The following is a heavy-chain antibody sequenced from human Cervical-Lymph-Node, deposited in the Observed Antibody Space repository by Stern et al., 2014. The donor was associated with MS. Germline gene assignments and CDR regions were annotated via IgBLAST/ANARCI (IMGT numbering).Heavy chain of an antibody. J-gene: IGHJ6*02. D-gene: IGHD2/OR15-2a*01. CDR2: IIPMFGTA. Sequence: QVQLVQSGAEVKKPGSSVKVSCKASGINYNDYVISWVRQAPGQGLEWMGGIIPMFGTAAYAQKFQDRVTITADASTSTAYMELTSLTSEDTAVYYCAKEVLNSNYHYYGMDVWGQGTTVTVSS. V-gene: IGHV1-69*01. CDR1: GINYNDYV. CDR3: AKEVLNSNYHYYGMDV.